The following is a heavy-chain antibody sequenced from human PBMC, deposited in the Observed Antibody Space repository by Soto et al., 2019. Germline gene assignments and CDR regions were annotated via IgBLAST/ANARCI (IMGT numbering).Heavy chain of an antibody. Sequence: SETLSLTCSVSGYSVTSSDYYWAWIRQPPGKGLEWIGSLFYSGLTYYNPSLKSRVTLSVDTSKNQFSVRLNSVTAADTAVYYCAPLSVSLSGPYGIHVWGQGTTVTVSS. V-gene: IGHV4-39*01. CDR1: GYSVTSSDYY. J-gene: IGHJ6*02. D-gene: IGHD2-15*01. CDR3: APLSVSLSGPYGIHV. CDR2: LFYSGLT.